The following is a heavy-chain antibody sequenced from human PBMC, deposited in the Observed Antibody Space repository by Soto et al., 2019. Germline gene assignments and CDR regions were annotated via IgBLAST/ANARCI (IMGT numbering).Heavy chain of an antibody. V-gene: IGHV4-4*02. J-gene: IGHJ4*02. CDR3: ARRWGEGRVDY. CDR2: IYHSGNT. D-gene: IGHD3-10*01. Sequence: QVQLQESGPGLVKPSGTLSLTCAVSGGSLSSSNWWSWVRQPPGKGLEWIGEIYHSGNTNYNPSLKSRVTMAGDKARNQFSLKLSSVTAADTAVYYCARRWGEGRVDYWGQGTLVTFSS. CDR1: GGSLSSSNW.